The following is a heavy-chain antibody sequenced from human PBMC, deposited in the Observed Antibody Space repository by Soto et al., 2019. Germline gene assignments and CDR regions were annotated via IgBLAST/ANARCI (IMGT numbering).Heavy chain of an antibody. V-gene: IGHV3-23*01. Sequence: EVHLLESGGGLVQPGGSLRLSCAASGFTFSSYAMTWVRQAPGKGLEWVSTISGSGGGTYYADSVKGHFTISRDNSKNTLYLQMDSLRGEDTAVYYCARRSGAHQFFEYWGQGTLVTVSS. CDR2: ISGSGGGT. J-gene: IGHJ4*02. CDR1: GFTFSSYA. CDR3: ARRSGAHQFFEY. D-gene: IGHD3-3*01.